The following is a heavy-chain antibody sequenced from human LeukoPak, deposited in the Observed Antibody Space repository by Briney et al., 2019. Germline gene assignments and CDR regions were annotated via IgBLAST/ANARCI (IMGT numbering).Heavy chain of an antibody. Sequence: ASVKVSCKASGYTFTSYGVSWVRQAPGQGLEWMGWISAYNGNTNYAQKLQGRVTMTTDTSTSTAYMELRSLRSDDTAVYYCARGISDFWSGYYTDYYFDYWGQGTLVTVSS. V-gene: IGHV1-18*01. CDR3: ARGISDFWSGYYTDYYFDY. J-gene: IGHJ4*02. CDR1: GYTFTSYG. CDR2: ISAYNGNT. D-gene: IGHD3-3*01.